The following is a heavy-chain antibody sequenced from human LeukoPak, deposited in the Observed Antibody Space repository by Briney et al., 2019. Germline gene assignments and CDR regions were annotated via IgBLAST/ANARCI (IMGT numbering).Heavy chain of an antibody. D-gene: IGHD2-2*01. CDR1: GYSINNGYQ. Sequence: SESLSLTCAVSGYSINNGYQWAWIRQSPGRGLEWIGSIYHNGGAHYNPSLRSRVVISVDTSNNQFSLRLSSVTVADTAVYYCARDPRWLTPDCTSTSCYENYFDPWGRGTLVTVSS. J-gene: IGHJ5*02. CDR2: IYHNGGA. CDR3: ARDPRWLTPDCTSTSCYENYFDP. V-gene: IGHV4-38-2*02.